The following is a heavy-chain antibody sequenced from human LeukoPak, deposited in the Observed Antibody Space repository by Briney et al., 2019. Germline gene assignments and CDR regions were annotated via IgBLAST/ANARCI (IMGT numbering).Heavy chain of an antibody. CDR1: GGSISSGGYS. D-gene: IGHD2-21*02. Sequence: PSETLSLTCAVSGGSISSGGYSWSWIRHPPGKGMEWIAYIYYTGNTYFNPSLKSRVTISVDTSKNQFSLKLSSVTAADTAVYYCARAYCVGDCTVLHIYFDNWGQGTLVTVSS. CDR2: IYYTGNT. CDR3: ARAYCVGDCTVLHIYFDN. J-gene: IGHJ4*02. V-gene: IGHV4-30-4*07.